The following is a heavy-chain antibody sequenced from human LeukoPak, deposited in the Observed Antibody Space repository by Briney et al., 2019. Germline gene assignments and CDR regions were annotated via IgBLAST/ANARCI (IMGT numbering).Heavy chain of an antibody. V-gene: IGHV3-23*01. J-gene: IGHJ6*02. CDR3: AKNAAYYYYGMDV. CDR1: GFTFGDYA. Sequence: GGSLRLSCTASGFTFGDYAMSWVRQAPGRGLEWVSSISDTGGSTYHADPVKGRFTIARDNSKNTLFLQMNSLGAEDTAVYYCAKNAAYYYYGMDVWGQGTTVTVSS. D-gene: IGHD6-25*01. CDR2: ISDTGGST.